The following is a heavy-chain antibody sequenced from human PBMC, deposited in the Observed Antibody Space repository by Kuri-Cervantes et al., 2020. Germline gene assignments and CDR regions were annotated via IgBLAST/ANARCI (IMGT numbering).Heavy chain of an antibody. Sequence: ASVKVSCKASGYTFTSYDISWLRQATGQGLEWLGWLNPNSGNTGYAPKFQGRVTMTRNTSKITAYMELSSLTAADTAMYYCARDGWVTVFHFDYWGPGTLVTVSS. J-gene: IGHJ4*02. V-gene: IGHV1-8*01. CDR2: LNPNSGNT. D-gene: IGHD2-21*02. CDR3: ARDGWVTVFHFDY. CDR1: GYTFTSYD.